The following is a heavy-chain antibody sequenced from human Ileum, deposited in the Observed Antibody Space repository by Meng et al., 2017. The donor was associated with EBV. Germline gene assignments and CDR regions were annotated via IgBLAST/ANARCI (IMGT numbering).Heavy chain of an antibody. D-gene: IGHD4-17*01. CDR3: ASGRDYAWHS. Sequence: QVQLQESGPGLVKPSGTLSLTCAGSGDSISSNNWWSWVRQPPGKGLEWIGEIYHSGSTNYNPSFKSRATMSVDKSKNQISLNLSSVTAADTAVYYCASGRDYAWHSWGRGTLVTVSS. CDR1: GDSISSNNW. J-gene: IGHJ4*02. CDR2: IYHSGST. V-gene: IGHV4-4*02.